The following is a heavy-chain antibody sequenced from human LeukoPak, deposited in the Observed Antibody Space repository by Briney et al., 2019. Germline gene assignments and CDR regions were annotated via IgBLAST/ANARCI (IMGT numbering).Heavy chain of an antibody. CDR2: ISGGGDVP. J-gene: IGHJ6*02. Sequence: GRSLRLSCAASGFAFSSNGMHWVRQAPGKGLEWVSSISGGGDVPYYADSVKGRFTISRDNSKSTLYLQMNSLRAEDTAIYYCAKRHDSSGYSYYYSMDVWGQGTTVTVSS. D-gene: IGHD3-22*01. CDR3: AKRHDSSGYSYYYSMDV. V-gene: IGHV3-23*01. CDR1: GFAFSSNG.